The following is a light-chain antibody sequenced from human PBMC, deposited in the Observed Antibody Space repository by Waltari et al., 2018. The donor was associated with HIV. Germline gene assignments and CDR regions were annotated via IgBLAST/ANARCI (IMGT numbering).Light chain of an antibody. CDR3: QHYNNWPRGT. CDR1: QRVSSN. CDR2: GAS. Sequence: EIVMTQSPATLSVSPGERATLSCRASQRVSSNLVWYQQKRGQAPRLLLYGASTRATRIPARFSGSGSGTEFTLTISSLQSQDFAVYHCQHYNNWPRGTFGQGTKVEIK. J-gene: IGKJ1*01. V-gene: IGKV3-15*01.